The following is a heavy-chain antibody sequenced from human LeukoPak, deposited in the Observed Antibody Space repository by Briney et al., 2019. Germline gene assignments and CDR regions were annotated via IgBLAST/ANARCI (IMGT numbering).Heavy chain of an antibody. CDR2: IHIGGSV. CDR3: ARSCAIVGATNGAFDI. J-gene: IGHJ3*02. D-gene: IGHD1-26*01. CDR1: GFTVTSNY. V-gene: IGHV3-53*01. Sequence: GGSLRLSCEVSGFTVTSNYMSWVRQAPGKGLEWVSVIHIGGSVYYADSVKGRFTISRDNSKNTVYLQMNTLGAEGTAVYYCARSCAIVGATNGAFDIWGQGTMVTVSA.